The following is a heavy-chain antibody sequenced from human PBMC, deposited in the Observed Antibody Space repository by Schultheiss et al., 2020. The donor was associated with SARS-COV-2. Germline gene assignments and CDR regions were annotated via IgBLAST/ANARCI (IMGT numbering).Heavy chain of an antibody. V-gene: IGHV4-38-2*01. CDR3: ATSGSYAIPWFDP. J-gene: IGHJ5*02. D-gene: IGHD1-26*01. CDR1: GYSISSGYY. Sequence: SETLSLTCAVSGYSISSGYYWGWIRQPPGKGLEWIGEINHSGSTNYNPSLKSRVTISVDTSKNQFSLKLSSVTAADTAVYYCATSGSYAIPWFDPWGQGTLVTVSS. CDR2: INHSGST.